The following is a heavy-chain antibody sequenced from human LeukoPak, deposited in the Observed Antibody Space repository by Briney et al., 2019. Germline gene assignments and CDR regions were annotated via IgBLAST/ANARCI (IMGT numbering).Heavy chain of an antibody. V-gene: IGHV1-69*13. CDR2: IIPIFGTA. D-gene: IGHD3-22*01. CDR3: ARDNLPGRYSSGYHY. J-gene: IGHJ1*01. CDR1: GGTFSSYA. Sequence: SVKVSCKASGGTFSSYAISWVRQAPGQGLEWMGGIIPIFGTANYAQKFQGRVTITAGESTSTAYMELSSLRSEDTAVYYCARDNLPGRYSSGYHYWGQGTLVTVSP.